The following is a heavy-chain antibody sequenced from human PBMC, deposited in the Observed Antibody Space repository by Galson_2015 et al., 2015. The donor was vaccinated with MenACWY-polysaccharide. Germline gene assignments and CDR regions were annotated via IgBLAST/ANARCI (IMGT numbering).Heavy chain of an antibody. V-gene: IGHV5-51*01. CDR2: IYPGDSDS. Sequence: QSGAEVKKPGEFLKISCKGSGYDFTTYWIAWVRQMPGKGLEWMGIIYPGDSDSTYSPSFQGQVTFSVDKSTTTAYLQWASLKASDTAIYYCARLTGPYSYYFYYMDVWGKGTTVTVSS. CDR3: ARLTGPYSYYFYYMDV. D-gene: IGHD3-9*01. CDR1: GYDFTTYW. J-gene: IGHJ6*03.